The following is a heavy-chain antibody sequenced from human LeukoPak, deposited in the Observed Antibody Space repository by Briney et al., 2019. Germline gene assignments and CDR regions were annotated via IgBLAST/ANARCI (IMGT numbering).Heavy chain of an antibody. V-gene: IGHV5-51*01. CDR2: IYPGDSDT. J-gene: IGHJ5*02. CDR3: ARHAVAAATGNWFDP. Sequence: GESLKISCKGSGYSFTSYWIGWVRQMPGKGLEWMGIIYPGDSDTRYSPSFQGQVTISADKSISTAYLQWSSLKASDAAMYYCARHAVAAATGNWFDPWGQGTLVTVSS. D-gene: IGHD2-15*01. CDR1: GYSFTSYW.